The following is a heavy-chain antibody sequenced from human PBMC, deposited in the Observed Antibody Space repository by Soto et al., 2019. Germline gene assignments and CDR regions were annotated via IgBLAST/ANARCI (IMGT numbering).Heavy chain of an antibody. CDR1: GFTFSSYG. V-gene: IGHV3-30*18. D-gene: IGHD6-19*01. CDR3: AKEPTQGSSGWYYFDY. J-gene: IGHJ4*02. CDR2: ISYDGSNK. Sequence: GGSLRLSCAASGFTFSSYGMHWVRQAPGKGLEWVAVISYDGSNKYYADSVKGRFTISRDNSKNTLYLQMNSLKAEDTAVYYCAKEPTQGSSGWYYFDYWGQGTLVTVSS.